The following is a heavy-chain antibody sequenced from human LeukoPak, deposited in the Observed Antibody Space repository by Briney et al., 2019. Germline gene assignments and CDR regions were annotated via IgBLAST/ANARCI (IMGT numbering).Heavy chain of an antibody. CDR3: ARRGDDFWSGYHIDY. J-gene: IGHJ4*02. CDR2: IHHRGTT. CDR1: GYSISSGYY. D-gene: IGHD3-3*01. Sequence: SETLSLTCGVSGYSISSGYYWGWIRQPPGKGLEWIGSIHHRGTTYYNPSLKSRVTISVDTSKHQFSLKLSSVTAADTAVYYCARRGDDFWSGYHIDYWGQGTLVTVSS. V-gene: IGHV4-38-2*01.